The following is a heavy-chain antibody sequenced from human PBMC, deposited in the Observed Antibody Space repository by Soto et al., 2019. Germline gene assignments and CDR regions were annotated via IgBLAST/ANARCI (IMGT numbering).Heavy chain of an antibody. CDR3: ARVRAAAAKYNWFDP. D-gene: IGHD6-13*01. CDR2: INHSGST. V-gene: IGHV4-34*01. J-gene: IGHJ5*02. Sequence: SETLSLTCAVYGGSFSGYYWSWIRQPPGKGLEWIGEINHSGSTNYNPSLKGRVTISVDTSKNQFSLKLSSVTAADTAVYYCARVRAAAAKYNWFDPWGQGTLVTVS. CDR1: GGSFSGYY.